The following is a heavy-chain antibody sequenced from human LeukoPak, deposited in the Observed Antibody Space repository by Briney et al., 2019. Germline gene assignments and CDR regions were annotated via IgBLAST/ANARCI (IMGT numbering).Heavy chain of an antibody. Sequence: PSETLSLTCTVSGASISTYYWSWVRQPPGKGLEWIGEINHSGSTNYNPSLKSRVTISVDTSKNQFSLKLSSVTAADTAVYYCAIAHYDFWSGYYSPFDYWGQGTLVTVSS. CDR2: INHSGST. CDR1: GASISTYY. CDR3: AIAHYDFWSGYYSPFDY. V-gene: IGHV4-34*01. J-gene: IGHJ4*02. D-gene: IGHD3-3*01.